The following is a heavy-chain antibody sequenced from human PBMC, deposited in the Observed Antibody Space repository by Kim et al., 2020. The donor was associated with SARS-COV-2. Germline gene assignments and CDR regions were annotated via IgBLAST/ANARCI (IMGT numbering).Heavy chain of an antibody. CDR2: ISSSSSYI. D-gene: IGHD6-6*01. CDR3: ARDVGVEYSSSSGFDY. V-gene: IGHV3-21*01. CDR1: GFTFSSYS. Sequence: GGSLRLSCAASGFTFSSYSMNWVRQAPGKGLEWVSSISSSSSYIYYADSVKGRFTISRDNAKNSLYLQMNSLRAEDTAVYYCARDVGVEYSSSSGFDYWGQGTLVTVSS. J-gene: IGHJ4*02.